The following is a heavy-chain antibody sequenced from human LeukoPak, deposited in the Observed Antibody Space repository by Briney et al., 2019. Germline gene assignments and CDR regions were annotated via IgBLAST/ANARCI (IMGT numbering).Heavy chain of an antibody. CDR3: ARRSSDWYYFDF. CDR1: GFTFSGYA. J-gene: IGHJ4*02. D-gene: IGHD6-19*01. Sequence: GGSLRLSCTASGFTFSGYAMTWVRQAPGKGLEWVSGISGSGGSTWSADSVKGRFTISRDNSKNTLCLQMSSLRAEGTAVYYCARRSSDWYYFDFWGQGTLVTVSS. CDR2: ISGSGGST. V-gene: IGHV3-23*01.